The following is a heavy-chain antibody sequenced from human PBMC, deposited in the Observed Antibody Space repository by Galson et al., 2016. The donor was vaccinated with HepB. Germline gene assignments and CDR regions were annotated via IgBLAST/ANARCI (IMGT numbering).Heavy chain of an antibody. D-gene: IGHD5-12*01. J-gene: IGHJ6*02. CDR1: GFTFSSYV. V-gene: IGHV3-64*01. Sequence: SLRLSCAASGFTFSSYVMHWVRQGPGKGLEYVSSISSNGGSTYYANSVKGRFTISRDNSKNTLYLQMGSLRVEDMAVYYCAREDIVATISDYYYGMDLWGQGTLVTVSS. CDR3: AREDIVATISDYYYGMDL. CDR2: ISSNGGST.